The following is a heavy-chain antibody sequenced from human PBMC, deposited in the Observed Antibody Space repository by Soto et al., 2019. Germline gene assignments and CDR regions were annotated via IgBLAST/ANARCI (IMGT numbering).Heavy chain of an antibody. CDR1: GGSFSGYY. Sequence: SETLSLTCAVYGGSFSGYYWSWIRQPPGKGLEWIGEINHSGSTNYNPSLKSRVTISVDTSKNQFSLKLSSVTAADTAVYYCARATARISGIAAAGRIYNWFDPWGQGTLVTVSS. V-gene: IGHV4-34*01. D-gene: IGHD6-13*01. J-gene: IGHJ5*02. CDR3: ARATARISGIAAAGRIYNWFDP. CDR2: INHSGST.